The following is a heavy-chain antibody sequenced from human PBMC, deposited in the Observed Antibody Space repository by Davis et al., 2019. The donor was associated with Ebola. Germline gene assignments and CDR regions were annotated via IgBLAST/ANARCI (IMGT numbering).Heavy chain of an antibody. CDR2: ISTNGDNT. J-gene: IGHJ4*02. Sequence: GGSLRLSCSASGFTFSSYAMHWVRQAPGKGLESVSRISTNGDNTYYAESVKGRFTISRDNSKDTLYLQMRSLRTEDTAVYYCVKDRFTVVVVHGGFDYWGQGTLVTVSS. V-gene: IGHV3-64D*06. CDR1: GFTFSSYA. CDR3: VKDRFTVVVVHGGFDY. D-gene: IGHD2-15*01.